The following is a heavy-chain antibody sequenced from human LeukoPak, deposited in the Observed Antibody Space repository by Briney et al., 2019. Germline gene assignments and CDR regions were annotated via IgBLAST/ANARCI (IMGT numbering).Heavy chain of an antibody. CDR1: GGSINSTRYY. CDR2: IYYSGDT. CDR3: ATGSMTTRYYYYFYMDA. D-gene: IGHD4-11*01. J-gene: IGHJ6*03. Sequence: SETLSLTCTVSGGSINSTRYYWGWIRQPPGKGLEWIGSIYYSGDTHYNPSLRSRVTISVDTSKNQFSLKMNSMTAADTSVYYCATGSMTTRYYYYFYMDAWGKGTTVTVSS. V-gene: IGHV4-39*01.